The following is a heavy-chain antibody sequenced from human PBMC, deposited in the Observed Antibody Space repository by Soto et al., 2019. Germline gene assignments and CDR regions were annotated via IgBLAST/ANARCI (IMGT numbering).Heavy chain of an antibody. CDR2: IYPGDSDT. V-gene: IGHV5-51*01. J-gene: IGHJ6*03. CDR1: GYSFTSYW. D-gene: IGHD2-2*01. Sequence: GESLKISCKGSGYSFTSYWIGWVRQMPGKGLEWMGIIYPGDSDTRYSPSFQGQVTISADKSISTAYLQWSSLKASDTAMYYCARQDIVVVPAAGNYHYYYMDVWGKGTTVTVSS. CDR3: ARQDIVVVPAAGNYHYYYMDV.